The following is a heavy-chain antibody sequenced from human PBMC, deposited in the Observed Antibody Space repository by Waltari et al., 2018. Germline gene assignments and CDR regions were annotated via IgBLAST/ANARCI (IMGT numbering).Heavy chain of an antibody. Sequence: EVHLVESGGGLVQPGGSLRLSCAASGFTFTDSWMSWVRKAPGKGPEWVANIHKDGSEKNYVDYVKGRFTISRDNAKDSVYLKMNSLRADDTAMYYCVRDHWGPDYWGQGTLVTVSS. CDR1: GFTFTDSW. V-gene: IGHV3-7*01. CDR2: IHKDGSEK. D-gene: IGHD7-27*01. J-gene: IGHJ4*02. CDR3: VRDHWGPDY.